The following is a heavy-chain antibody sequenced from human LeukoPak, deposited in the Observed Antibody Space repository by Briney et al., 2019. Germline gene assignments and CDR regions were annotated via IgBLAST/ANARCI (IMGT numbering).Heavy chain of an antibody. J-gene: IGHJ4*02. CDR1: GFTFSSSD. V-gene: IGHV3-13*01. Sequence: GGSLRLSCAASGFTFSSSDMHWVRQATGKGLEWVSAIGTVGDTYYAASVKGRFTISRDNAQNSLYLQMNSLRAEDTAVYYCARDDIANGDLDYLDFWGQGTLVTVSS. D-gene: IGHD4-17*01. CDR2: IGTVGDT. CDR3: ARDDIANGDLDYLDF.